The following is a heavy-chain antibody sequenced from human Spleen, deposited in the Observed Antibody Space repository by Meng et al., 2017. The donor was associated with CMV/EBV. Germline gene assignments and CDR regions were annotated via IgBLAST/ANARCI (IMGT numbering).Heavy chain of an antibody. D-gene: IGHD3-16*01. CDR1: GFIFSDFG. J-gene: IGHJ6*02. CDR2: IRYDGSNK. CDR3: ARDFLGQFYLYAMDV. V-gene: IGHV3-30*02. Sequence: GGSLRLSCAASGFIFSDFGLHWVRQAPGKGLEWVAFIRYDGSNKYYADSVKGRFTISRDNAKNSLYLQMNSLRAEDTAVYYCARDFLGQFYLYAMDVWGQGTTVTVSS.